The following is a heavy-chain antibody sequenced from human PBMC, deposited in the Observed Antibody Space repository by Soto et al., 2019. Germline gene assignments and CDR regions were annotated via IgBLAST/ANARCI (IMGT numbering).Heavy chain of an antibody. CDR1: GGTFSSYA. V-gene: IGHV1-69*12. Sequence: QVQLVQSGAEVKKPGSSVKVSCKASGGTFSSYAISWVRQAPGQGLEWMGGIIPIFGTANYAQKFQGRVXSXAXXSTSTDYMELSRLRSEDTAVYYCARAGYYYSGMDVWGQGTTVTVSS. CDR2: IIPIFGTA. CDR3: ARAGYYYSGMDV. J-gene: IGHJ6*02.